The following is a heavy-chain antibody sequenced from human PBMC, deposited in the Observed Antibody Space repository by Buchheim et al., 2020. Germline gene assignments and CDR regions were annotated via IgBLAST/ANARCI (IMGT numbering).Heavy chain of an antibody. V-gene: IGHV3-30-3*01. J-gene: IGHJ4*02. CDR1: GFTFSSYA. D-gene: IGHD3-3*01. CDR3: ARALTARPRFLEWLFGY. Sequence: QVQLVESGGGVVQPGRSLRLSCAASGFTFSSYAMHWVRQAPGKGLEWVAVISYDGSNKYYADSVKGRFTISRDNSKNTLYLQMNSLRAEDTAVYYRARALTARPRFLEWLFGYWGQGTL. CDR2: ISYDGSNK.